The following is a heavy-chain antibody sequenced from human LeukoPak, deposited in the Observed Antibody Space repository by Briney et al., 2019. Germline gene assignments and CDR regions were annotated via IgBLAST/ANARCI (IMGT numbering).Heavy chain of an antibody. CDR2: ISWDDDST. V-gene: IGHV3-43D*04. CDR1: GFNVDDFA. CDR3: ARGLGGLD. J-gene: IGHJ4*02. Sequence: GGSLRLSRAASGFNVDDFAMHWVRQTPGKGLEWVAAISWDDDSTYYVDSVKGRFTISRDNSKNSLYLQMNSLRSDDTALYYCARGLGGLDWGQGTLVTVSS. D-gene: IGHD3-10*01.